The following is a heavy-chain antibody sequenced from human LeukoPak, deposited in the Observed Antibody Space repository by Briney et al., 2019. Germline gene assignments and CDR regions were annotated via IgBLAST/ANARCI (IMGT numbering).Heavy chain of an antibody. J-gene: IGHJ2*01. CDR3: ASLSDFYGSGAWWYFDL. CDR2: ITANTRGRIT. CDR1: GFSFSTYD. V-gene: IGHV3-23*01. D-gene: IGHD3-10*01. Sequence: PGGSLRLSCVTSGFSFSTYDMSWVRQAPGKGLEWVSGITANTRGRITYYADSVKGRFTISRDSSKDTLYLQMNSLRAEDTAVYYCASLSDFYGSGAWWYFDLWGRGTLVTVSS.